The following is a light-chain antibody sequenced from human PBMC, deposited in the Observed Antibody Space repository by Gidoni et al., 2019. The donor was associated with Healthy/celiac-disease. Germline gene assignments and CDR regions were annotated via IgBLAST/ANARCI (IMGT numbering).Light chain of an antibody. CDR1: QSVSSSY. CDR2: GAS. V-gene: IGKV3-20*01. CDR3: QQYGSSPRLT. J-gene: IGKJ4*01. Sequence: PGTLSLSPGERATLSCRASQSVSSSYLAWYQQKPGQAPRLLIYGASSRATGIPDRFSGSGSGTDFTLTISRLEPEDFAVYYCQQYGSSPRLTFGGGTKVEIK.